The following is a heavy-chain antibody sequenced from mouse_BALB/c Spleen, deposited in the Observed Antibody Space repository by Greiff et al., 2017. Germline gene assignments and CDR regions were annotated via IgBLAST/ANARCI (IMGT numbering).Heavy chain of an antibody. CDR1: GYTFTSYW. J-gene: IGHJ4*01. Sequence: VQLQQPGSELVKPGASVKLSCKASGYTFTSYWIHWVKQRPGQGLEWIGEINPSNGRTNYNEKFKSKATLTVDKSSSTSYMQLSSLTSEDSAVYYCAREAIYYGNRYAMDYWGQGTSVTVSS. CDR3: AREAIYYGNRYAMDY. D-gene: IGHD2-1*01. V-gene: IGHV1S81*02. CDR2: INPSNGRT.